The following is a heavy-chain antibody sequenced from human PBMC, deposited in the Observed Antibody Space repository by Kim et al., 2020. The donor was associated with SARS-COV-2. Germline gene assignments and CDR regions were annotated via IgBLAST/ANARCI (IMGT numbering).Heavy chain of an antibody. Sequence: GGSLRLSCAASGFPVSSNYMSWVRQAPGKGLEWVSGIYSGGSTYYADSVKGRFTISRDNSKNTLYLQMNSLRAEDTAVYYCAREGYSSSWTEYYFDYWGQGTLVTVSS. CDR3: AREGYSSSWTEYYFDY. V-gene: IGHV3-66*01. D-gene: IGHD6-13*01. CDR1: GFPVSSNY. CDR2: IYSGGST. J-gene: IGHJ4*02.